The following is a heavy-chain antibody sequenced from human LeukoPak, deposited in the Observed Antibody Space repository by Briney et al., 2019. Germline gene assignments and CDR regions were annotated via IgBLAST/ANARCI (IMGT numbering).Heavy chain of an antibody. CDR3: ARSGRDGYHWDAFDI. CDR1: GFTFSSYS. Sequence: GGSLRLSCAASGFTFSSYSMNWVRQAPGKGLEWVSSISSSISYIYYADSVKGRFTISRDNAKNSLHLQMNSLRAEDTAVYYCARSGRDGYHWDAFDIWGQGTMVTISS. V-gene: IGHV3-21*01. D-gene: IGHD5-24*01. J-gene: IGHJ3*02. CDR2: ISSSISYI.